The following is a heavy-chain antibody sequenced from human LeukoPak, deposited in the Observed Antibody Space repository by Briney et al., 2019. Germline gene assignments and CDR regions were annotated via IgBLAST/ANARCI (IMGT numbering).Heavy chain of an antibody. J-gene: IGHJ4*02. D-gene: IGHD3-22*01. CDR3: ARSRYYYDGSASTYYFGY. CDR1: GFTFSDYY. V-gene: IGHV3-11*01. Sequence: GGSLRLSCAASGFTFSDYYMSWIRQAPGKGLEWVSYISNSASTIYYADSVKGRFTISRDNAKNSLYLQMNSLRAEDTAVYYCARSRYYYDGSASTYYFGYWGQGTLVTVSS. CDR2: ISNSASTI.